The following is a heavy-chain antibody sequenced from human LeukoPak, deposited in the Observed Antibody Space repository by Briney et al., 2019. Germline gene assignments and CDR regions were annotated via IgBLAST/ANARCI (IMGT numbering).Heavy chain of an antibody. J-gene: IGHJ4*02. CDR1: GFTFSSYD. CDR2: ISGSGGST. Sequence: GGALRLSCAASGFTFSSYDMTWVRQAPGRGLEWVSAISGSGGSTYYADSVKGRFTISRDNSKNTLYLQMNSLKTEDTAVYYCTSPFYYDNNGGDYWGQGTLVTVSS. V-gene: IGHV3-23*01. CDR3: TSPFYYDNNGGDY. D-gene: IGHD3-22*01.